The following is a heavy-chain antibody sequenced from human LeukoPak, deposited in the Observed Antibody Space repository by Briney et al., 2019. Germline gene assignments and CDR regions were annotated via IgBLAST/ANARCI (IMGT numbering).Heavy chain of an antibody. CDR2: IYYSGST. CDR3: AREESDYYYGMDV. Sequence: SETLSPTCAVSGGSISSYYWSWIRQPPGKGLEWIGYIYYSGSTNYNPSLKSRVTISVDTSKNQFSLKLSSVTAADTAVYYCAREESDYYYGMDVWGQGTTVTVSS. J-gene: IGHJ6*02. CDR1: GGSISSYY. V-gene: IGHV4-59*01.